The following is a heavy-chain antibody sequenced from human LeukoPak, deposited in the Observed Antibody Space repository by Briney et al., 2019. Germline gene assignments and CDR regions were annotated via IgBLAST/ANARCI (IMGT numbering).Heavy chain of an antibody. CDR3: ARGPSGYHNT. D-gene: IGHD5-12*01. CDR2: ISNSGETI. J-gene: IGHJ4*02. Sequence: GGSLRLSCVTSGFTFSRHQMNWVRQAPGKGLEWLSYISNSGETIDYADSVKGRFTISRDNSKNTLYLQMNSLRAEDTAVYYCARGPSGYHNTGGQGTLVTVSS. CDR1: GFTFSRHQ. V-gene: IGHV3-48*03.